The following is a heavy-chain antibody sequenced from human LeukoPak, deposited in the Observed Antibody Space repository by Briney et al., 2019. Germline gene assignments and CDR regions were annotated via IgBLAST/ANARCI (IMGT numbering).Heavy chain of an antibody. Sequence: GGSLRLSCAASGFTFSSYWMHWVRQVPGKGLVWVSRINNDGSTTDYADSVKGRFTISRDNAKNTLYLQMNSLRAEDTAVYYCARLPGSNYYYMDVWGKGTTVTGSS. J-gene: IGHJ6*03. D-gene: IGHD3-10*01. CDR2: INNDGSTT. CDR1: GFTFSSYW. V-gene: IGHV3-74*01. CDR3: ARLPGSNYYYMDV.